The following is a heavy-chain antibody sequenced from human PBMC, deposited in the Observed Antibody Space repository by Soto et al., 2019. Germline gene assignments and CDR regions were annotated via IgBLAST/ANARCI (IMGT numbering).Heavy chain of an antibody. CDR3: ARVGPPSPAVIWFFDL. J-gene: IGHJ2*01. V-gene: IGHV1-69*01. CDR1: GGSFRTYA. D-gene: IGHD2-21*01. CDR2: IIPMLAAP. Sequence: QGQLVQSGAEVKKPGSSVEVSCKASGGSFRTYAINWVRQAPGQGLEWMGGIIPMLAAPIYAQKFQGRLTITADDSTTTVYMELSSLTSEDTAVYYCARVGPPSPAVIWFFDLWGRGTLVTVSS.